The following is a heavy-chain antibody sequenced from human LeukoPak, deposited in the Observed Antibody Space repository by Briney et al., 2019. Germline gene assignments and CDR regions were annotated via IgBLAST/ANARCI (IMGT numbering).Heavy chain of an antibody. CDR3: ARLDTTVVEIDY. V-gene: IGHV4-34*01. CDR2: IYYSGST. Sequence: SETLSLTCAVDGGSFSGYYWSWIRQPPGKGLEWIGSIYYSGSTYYNPSLKSRVTISVDTSKNQFSLKLSSVTAADTAVYYCARLDTTVVEIDYWGQGTLVTVSS. CDR1: GGSFSGYY. D-gene: IGHD4-23*01. J-gene: IGHJ4*02.